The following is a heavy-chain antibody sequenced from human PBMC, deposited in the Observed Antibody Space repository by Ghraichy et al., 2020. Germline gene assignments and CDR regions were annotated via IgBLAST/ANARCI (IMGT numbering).Heavy chain of an antibody. Sequence: GGSLRLSCAASGFTFSSYAMSWVRQAPGKGLEWVSAISGSGGSTYYVDSVKGRFTISRDNSKNTLYLQMNSLRAEDTAVYYCAKDKWDAYDSDAFDIWGQGTMVTVSS. CDR2: ISGSGGST. V-gene: IGHV3-23*01. CDR1: GFTFSSYA. CDR3: AKDKWDAYDSDAFDI. J-gene: IGHJ3*02. D-gene: IGHD3-3*01.